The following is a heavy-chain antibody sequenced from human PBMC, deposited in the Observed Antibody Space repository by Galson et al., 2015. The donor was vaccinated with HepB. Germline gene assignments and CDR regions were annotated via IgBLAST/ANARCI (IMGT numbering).Heavy chain of an antibody. Sequence: SLRLSCAASGFTFSSYSMNWVRQAPGKGLEWVSYISSSSSTIYYADSVKGRFTIPRDNAKNSLYLQMNSLRAEDTAVYYCARDLRGVNYWGQGTLVTVSS. D-gene: IGHD3-10*01. CDR2: ISSSSSTI. V-gene: IGHV3-48*01. CDR1: GFTFSSYS. CDR3: ARDLRGVNY. J-gene: IGHJ4*02.